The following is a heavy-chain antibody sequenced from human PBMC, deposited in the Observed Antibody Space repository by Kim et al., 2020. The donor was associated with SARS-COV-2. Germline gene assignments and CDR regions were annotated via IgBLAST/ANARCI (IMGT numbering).Heavy chain of an antibody. V-gene: IGHV3-7*03. CDR2: IKQVGRGK. Sequence: GGSLRLSCAASGFTFSNYWMSWFRQAPGRGRGGGATIKQVGRGKYYVESVRGRFTISRDNAKNSLYLQMTSLRAEDTAVYYCAIAGGYWGQGTLVTVSS. CDR3: AIAGGY. J-gene: IGHJ4*02. CDR1: GFTFSNYW.